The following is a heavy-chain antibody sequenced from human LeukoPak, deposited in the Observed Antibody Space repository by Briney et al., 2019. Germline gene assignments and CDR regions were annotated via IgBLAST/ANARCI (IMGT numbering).Heavy chain of an antibody. CDR1: GFTFSSYS. V-gene: IGHV3-48*01. J-gene: IGHJ5*01. D-gene: IGHD3-10*01. Sequence: PGESLRLSCAASGFTFSSYSMNWVRQAPGKGLEWVSYISSASNTIYYADSVKGRFTISRDNAKNSLYLQMNNPRAEDTAMYYCARDGWFGDYNWFDPWGQGTLVTVSS. CDR3: ARDGWFGDYNWFDP. CDR2: ISSASNTI.